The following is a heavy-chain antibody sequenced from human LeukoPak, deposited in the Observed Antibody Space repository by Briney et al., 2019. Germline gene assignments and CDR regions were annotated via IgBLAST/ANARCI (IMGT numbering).Heavy chain of an antibody. CDR2: INHSGST. V-gene: IGHV4-34*01. Sequence: SETLSLTCAVYGGSFSGYYWIWIRQPPGKGLEWSGEINHSGSTNYNPSLKSRVTISVDTSKNQFSLKLSSVTAADTAVYYCARGPRIAAAGTEWFDPWGQGTLVTDSS. D-gene: IGHD6-13*01. J-gene: IGHJ5*02. CDR1: GGSFSGYY. CDR3: ARGPRIAAAGTEWFDP.